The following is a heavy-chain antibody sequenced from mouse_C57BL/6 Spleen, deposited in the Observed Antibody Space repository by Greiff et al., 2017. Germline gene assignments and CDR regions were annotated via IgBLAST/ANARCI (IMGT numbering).Heavy chain of an antibody. V-gene: IGHV5-6*02. D-gene: IGHD1-1*01. CDR1: GFTFSSYG. CDR3: ARHYYGSSFYFDY. Sequence: DVKLVESGGDLVKPGGSLKLSCAASGFTFSSYGMSWVRQTPDKRLEWVATISSGGSYTYYPDSVKGRFPISSDNAKNTLYLQMSSLKSEDTAMYYCARHYYGSSFYFDYWGQGTTLTVSS. CDR2: ISSGGSYT. J-gene: IGHJ2*01.